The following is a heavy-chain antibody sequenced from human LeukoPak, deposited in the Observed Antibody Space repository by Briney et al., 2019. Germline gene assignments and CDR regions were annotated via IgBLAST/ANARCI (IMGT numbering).Heavy chain of an antibody. D-gene: IGHD2-21*01. V-gene: IGHV1-2*02. CDR2: INPNSGGT. J-gene: IGHJ6*02. CDR3: ARIAYCGGDCFYGMDV. CDR1: GYTFTGYY. Sequence: ASVKVSCKASGYTFTGYYMHWVRQAPGQGLEWMGWINPNSGGTNYAQKFQGRVTMTRDTSISTAYMELSRLRSDDTAVYYRARIAYCGGDCFYGMDVWGQGTTVTVSS.